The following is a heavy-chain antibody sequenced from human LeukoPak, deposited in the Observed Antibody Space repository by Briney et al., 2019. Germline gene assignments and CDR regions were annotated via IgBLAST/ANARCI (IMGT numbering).Heavy chain of an antibody. D-gene: IGHD3-9*01. J-gene: IGHJ5*02. Sequence: PSETLSLTCTVSGGSISSSSYYWGWIRQPPGKGLEWIGSIYHSGSTYYNPSLKSRVTIAVETSKNQFSLKLSSVTAADTAVYYCARVLIGSWFDPWGQGTLVTVSS. CDR3: ARVLIGSWFDP. V-gene: IGHV4-39*07. CDR2: IYHSGST. CDR1: GGSISSSSYY.